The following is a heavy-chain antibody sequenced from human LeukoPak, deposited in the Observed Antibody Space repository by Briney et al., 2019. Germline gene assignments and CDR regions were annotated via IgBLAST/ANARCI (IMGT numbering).Heavy chain of an antibody. V-gene: IGHV4-61*01. J-gene: IGHJ4*02. D-gene: IGHD3-22*01. CDR2: IYYSGST. CDR1: GGSISSSSHY. Sequence: PSETLSLTCTVSGGSISSSSHYWNWIRQPPGKGLEWIGYIYYSGSTNYNPSLKSRVTISVDTSKNQFSLKLSSVTAADTAVYYCARGADSSGYYSIFYFDYWGQGTLVTVSS. CDR3: ARGADSSGYYSIFYFDY.